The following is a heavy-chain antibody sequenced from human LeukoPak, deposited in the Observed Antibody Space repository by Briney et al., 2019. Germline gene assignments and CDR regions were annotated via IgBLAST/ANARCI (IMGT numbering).Heavy chain of an antibody. Sequence: GGSLRLSCAASGFTFSSYGMHWVRQAPGKGLEWVAVISYDGSNKYYADSVKGRFTISRDNSKNTLYLQMNSLRAEDTAVYYCAKDRSGYDPRVYYYYGMDVWGRGTTVTVSS. D-gene: IGHD5-12*01. V-gene: IGHV3-30*18. CDR2: ISYDGSNK. CDR3: AKDRSGYDPRVYYYYGMDV. J-gene: IGHJ6*02. CDR1: GFTFSSYG.